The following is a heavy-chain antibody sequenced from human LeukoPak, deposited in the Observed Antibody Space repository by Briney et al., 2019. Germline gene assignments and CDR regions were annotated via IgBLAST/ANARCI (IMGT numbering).Heavy chain of an antibody. CDR2: ISTNGGST. CDR1: GFTFSSYA. V-gene: IGHV3-64*01. Sequence: GGSLRLSCAASGFTFSSYAMHWVRQAPGKGLEYVSAISTNGGSTYYAKSVKGRFTISRDNSKNMLYLKMGSLRAEDMAVYYCARDRDYYDSSGYYYFDYWGQGTLVTVSS. D-gene: IGHD3-22*01. CDR3: ARDRDYYDSSGYYYFDY. J-gene: IGHJ4*02.